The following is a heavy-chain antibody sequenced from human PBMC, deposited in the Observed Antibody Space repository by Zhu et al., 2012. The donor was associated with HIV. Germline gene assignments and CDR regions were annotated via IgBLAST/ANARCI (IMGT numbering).Heavy chain of an antibody. Sequence: QVQLQESGPGLVKPSETLSLTCAVSGYSISSGYYWGWIRQPPGKGLEWIGSIYHSGSTYYNPSLKSRVTISVDTSKNQFSLKLSSVTAADTAVYYCARVYYYGSSYYFDYWGQGTLVTVSS. D-gene: IGHD3-10*01. CDR2: IYHSGST. CDR1: GYSISSGYY. V-gene: IGHV4-38-2*01. J-gene: IGHJ4*02. CDR3: ARVYYYGSSYYFDY.